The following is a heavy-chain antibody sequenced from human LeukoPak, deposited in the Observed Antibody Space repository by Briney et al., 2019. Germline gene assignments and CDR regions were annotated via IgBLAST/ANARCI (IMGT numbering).Heavy chain of an antibody. Sequence: SETLSLTCAVYGGSFSGYYWSWIRQPPGKGLEWIGEINHSGSTNYNPSLKSRVTISVDTSKNQFSLKLSSVTAADTAVYYYASPSRVGAFDIWGQGTMVTVSS. J-gene: IGHJ3*02. CDR2: INHSGST. CDR3: ASPSRVGAFDI. D-gene: IGHD1-26*01. V-gene: IGHV4-34*01. CDR1: GGSFSGYY.